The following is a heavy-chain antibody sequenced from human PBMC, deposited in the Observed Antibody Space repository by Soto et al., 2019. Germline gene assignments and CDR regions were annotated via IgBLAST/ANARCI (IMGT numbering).Heavy chain of an antibody. J-gene: IGHJ6*03. D-gene: IGHD2-8*01. V-gene: IGHV4-39*01. Sequence: SETLSLTCTVSGGSISSSSYYWGWIRQPPGKGLEWIGSIYYSGSTYYNPSLKSRVTISVDTSKNQFSLKLSSVTAADTAVYYCARHRHCTNGVCSHSYYYHLDVWGKGTTVTVSS. CDR3: ARHRHCTNGVCSHSYYYHLDV. CDR2: IYYSGST. CDR1: GGSISSSSYY.